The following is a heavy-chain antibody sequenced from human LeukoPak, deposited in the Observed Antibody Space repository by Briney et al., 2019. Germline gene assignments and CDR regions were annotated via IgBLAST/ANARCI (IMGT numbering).Heavy chain of an antibody. J-gene: IGHJ4*02. CDR2: IRYDGSNK. Sequence: GRSLRLSCVASGFSFSGYAIHWVRQAPGKGLEWVAFIRYDGSNKYYADSVKGRFTISRDNSKNTLYLQMNSLRAEDTAVYYCAKDPYYGSGSRGWYFDYWGQGTLVTVSS. V-gene: IGHV3-30*02. CDR1: GFSFSGYA. CDR3: AKDPYYGSGSRGWYFDY. D-gene: IGHD3-10*01.